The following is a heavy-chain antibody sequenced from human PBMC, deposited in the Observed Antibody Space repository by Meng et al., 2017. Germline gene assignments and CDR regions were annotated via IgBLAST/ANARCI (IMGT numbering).Heavy chain of an antibody. D-gene: IGHD5-24*01. J-gene: IGHJ4*02. V-gene: IGHV4-39*07. Sequence: QLQLQAPGPGLGKPSETLSLPCTVSGGSISSSSYYWGWIRQPPGKGLEWIGSIYYSGSTYYNPSLKSRVTISVDTSKNQFSLKLSSVTAADTAVYYCASVEMATTISWGQGTLVTVSS. CDR3: ASVEMATTIS. CDR2: IYYSGST. CDR1: GGSISSSSYY.